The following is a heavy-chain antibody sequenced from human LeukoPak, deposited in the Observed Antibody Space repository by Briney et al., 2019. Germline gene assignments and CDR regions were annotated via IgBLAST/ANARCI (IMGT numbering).Heavy chain of an antibody. J-gene: IGHJ4*02. V-gene: IGHV1-69*05. Sequence: GASVKVSCKASRGTFSSYGISWVRQAPGQGLEWMGGVIAIFGRVKYGQKFQGRATITTDESTSTAYMELSSLTFEDTGVYYCARGELGDSSGFSFFDYWGQGTLVTVSS. CDR3: ARGELGDSSGFSFFDY. D-gene: IGHD3-22*01. CDR1: RGTFSSYG. CDR2: VIAIFGRV.